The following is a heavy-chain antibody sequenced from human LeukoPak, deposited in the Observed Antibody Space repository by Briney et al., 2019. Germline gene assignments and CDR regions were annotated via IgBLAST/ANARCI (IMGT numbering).Heavy chain of an antibody. CDR1: GGSFSGYY. CDR2: INHSGST. Sequence: SETLSLTCGVYGGSFSGYYWSWIRQPPGKGLEWIGEINHSGSTNYNTSLKSRVTISIDTSKDHFFLRLSSVTAADTATYYCARRGDYYFDYWGQGTLVTVSS. J-gene: IGHJ4*02. D-gene: IGHD3-10*01. V-gene: IGHV4-34*01. CDR3: ARRGDYYFDY.